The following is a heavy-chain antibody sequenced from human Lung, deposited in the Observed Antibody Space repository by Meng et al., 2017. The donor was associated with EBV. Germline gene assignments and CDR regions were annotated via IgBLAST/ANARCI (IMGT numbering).Heavy chain of an antibody. V-gene: IGHV1-3*04. J-gene: IGHJ4*02. D-gene: IGHD6-19*01. Sequence: QVQLGQSGTEVKKPGATVEVSCKASGYTFTSYAMNWVRQAPGQRLEWMGWISTGNGETKYSQKFQGRVTLTRDTSASTAYMELSSLRSEDTAVYYCASRPGIAVAGFDYWGQGTLVTVSS. CDR3: ASRPGIAVAGFDY. CDR1: GYTFTSYA. CDR2: ISTGNGET.